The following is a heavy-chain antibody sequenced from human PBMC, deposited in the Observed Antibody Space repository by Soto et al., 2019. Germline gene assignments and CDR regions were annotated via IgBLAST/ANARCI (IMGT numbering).Heavy chain of an antibody. J-gene: IGHJ5*02. CDR3: ARQFDP. Sequence: QVQLQESGPGLVKPSETLSLTCTVSGGSISSYYWSWIRQPPGKGLEWIGYIYYSGSTNYNSSLKSRVTISVDTSKNQFSLKLSSVTAADTAVYYCARQFDPWGQGTLVTVSS. CDR1: GGSISSYY. CDR2: IYYSGST. V-gene: IGHV4-59*01.